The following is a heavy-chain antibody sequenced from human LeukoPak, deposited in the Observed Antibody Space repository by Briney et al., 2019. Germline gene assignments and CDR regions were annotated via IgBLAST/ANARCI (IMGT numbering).Heavy chain of an antibody. CDR2: LSYSGST. Sequence: SETLSLTCSVSGVSISTYYWIWIGQPPAKGLEWMGFLSYSGSTKYNPSLKSRVTMSVDTSKNQFSLKLNSVTAADTAVYYCARMYSGTSYYFDYWGQGTLVTVSS. CDR1: GVSISTYY. V-gene: IGHV4-59*01. J-gene: IGHJ4*02. D-gene: IGHD1-26*01. CDR3: ARMYSGTSYYFDY.